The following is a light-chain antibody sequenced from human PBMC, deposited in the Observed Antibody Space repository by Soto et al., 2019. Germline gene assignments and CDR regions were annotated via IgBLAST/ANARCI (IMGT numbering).Light chain of an antibody. CDR1: QSVTSSY. CDR3: QQYGDSPYT. Sequence: EIVLTQSPGTLSLSPGEGATLSCRASQSVTSSYLAWYQQRPGQAPRLLIYGASRRATDIPDRFRGSGSGTDFTLTIHRLEPEDFAVYYCQQYGDSPYTFGQGTKLESK. J-gene: IGKJ2*01. CDR2: GAS. V-gene: IGKV3-20*01.